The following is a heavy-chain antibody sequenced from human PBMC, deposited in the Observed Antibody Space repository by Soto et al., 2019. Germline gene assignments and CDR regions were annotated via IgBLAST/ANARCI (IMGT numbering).Heavy chain of an antibody. J-gene: IGHJ5*02. Sequence: KSSETLSLACTVSGGSLSSYYWSWIRQPPGKGLEWIGFIYYSGSTNYNPSLKSRVTISVDTSKNQFSLKLSSVTAADTAVYYCARHPPSIAGFDPWGQGTLVTVSS. CDR2: IYYSGST. CDR3: ARHPPSIAGFDP. CDR1: GGSLSSYY. D-gene: IGHD6-6*01. V-gene: IGHV4-59*01.